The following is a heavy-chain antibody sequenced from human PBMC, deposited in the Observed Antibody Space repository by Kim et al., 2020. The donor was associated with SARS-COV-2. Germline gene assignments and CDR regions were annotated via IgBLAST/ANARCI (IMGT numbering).Heavy chain of an antibody. CDR1: GGSISSSNW. J-gene: IGHJ6*02. CDR2: IYHSGST. D-gene: IGHD6-13*01. Sequence: SETLSLTCAVSGGSISSSNWWSWVRQPPGKGLEWIGEIYHSGSTNYNPSLKSRVTISVDKSKNQFSLKLSSVTAADTAVYYCARVLVWRSQRPSDGMDVWGQGTTVTVSS. CDR3: ARVLVWRSQRPSDGMDV. V-gene: IGHV4-4*02.